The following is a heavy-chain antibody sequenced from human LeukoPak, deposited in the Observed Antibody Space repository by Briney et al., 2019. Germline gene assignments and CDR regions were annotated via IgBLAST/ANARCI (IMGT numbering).Heavy chain of an antibody. CDR2: INSDGSST. V-gene: IGHV3-74*01. CDR1: GFSFSNYW. CDR3: ARDGVEFYNWFYP. J-gene: IGHJ5*02. D-gene: IGHD2-21*01. Sequence: GGSLRLSCAAYGFSFSNYWMHWVRQAPGKGLVWVSRINSDGSSTTYADSVKGRFTISRDNAKNTLYLQMNSLRAEDTAVYYCARDGVEFYNWFYPWGQGTLVTVSS.